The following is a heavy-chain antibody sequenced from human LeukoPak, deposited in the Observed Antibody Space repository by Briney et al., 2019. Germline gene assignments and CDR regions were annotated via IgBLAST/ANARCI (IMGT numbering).Heavy chain of an antibody. CDR2: INSDGRST. V-gene: IGHV3-74*01. J-gene: IGHJ3*02. CDR1: GFTFSSYW. CDR3: ARIVGVTFAFDI. D-gene: IGHD1-26*01. Sequence: GGSLRLSCVASGFTFSSYWMHWVRQAPGKGLVWVSRINSDGRSTSYADSVKGRFTISRDNAKNTLYLQMNSLRAEDTAVYYCARIVGVTFAFDIWGQGTMVTVSS.